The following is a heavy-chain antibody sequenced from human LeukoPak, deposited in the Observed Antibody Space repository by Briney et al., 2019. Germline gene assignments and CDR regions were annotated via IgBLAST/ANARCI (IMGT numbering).Heavy chain of an antibody. D-gene: IGHD2-15*01. CDR3: ARGGIPSAEYFQH. Sequence: SVKVSCKASGGTFSSYAINWVRQAPGQGLEWMGGIIPIFGTANYARKFQGRVTITADESTTTAYMDLSSLRSEDTALYFCARGGIPSAEYFQHWGQGTLVTVSS. J-gene: IGHJ1*01. V-gene: IGHV1-69*01. CDR1: GGTFSSYA. CDR2: IIPIFGTA.